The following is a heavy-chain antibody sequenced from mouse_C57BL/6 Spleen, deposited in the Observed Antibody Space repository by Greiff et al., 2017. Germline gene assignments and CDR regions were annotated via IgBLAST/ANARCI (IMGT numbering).Heavy chain of an antibody. CDR3: ARGYYGSSYAMDY. CDR1: GYAFSSSW. V-gene: IGHV1-82*01. J-gene: IGHJ4*01. Sequence: VQLQESGPELVKPGASVKISCKASGYAFSSSWMNWVKQRPGKGLEWIGRIYPGDGDTNYNGTFKGKATLTAAKSSSTAYMQLSSLTSEDSAVYFCARGYYGSSYAMDYWGQGTSVTVSS. D-gene: IGHD1-1*01. CDR2: IYPGDGDT.